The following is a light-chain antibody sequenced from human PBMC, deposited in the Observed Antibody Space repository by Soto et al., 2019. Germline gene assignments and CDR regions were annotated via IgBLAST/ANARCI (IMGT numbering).Light chain of an antibody. CDR2: AAS. J-gene: IGKJ1*01. CDR1: QGIIDY. CDR3: QKYNSAPRT. V-gene: IGKV1-27*01. Sequence: DIQMTQSPSSLSASVGDRVTMTCRASQGIIDYLAWYQQKPGKAPKLLIYAASTLQSGVPSRFSGTGAGTDFTLTISRLQPEDVATYYCQKYNSAPRTFGQGTKVEIK.